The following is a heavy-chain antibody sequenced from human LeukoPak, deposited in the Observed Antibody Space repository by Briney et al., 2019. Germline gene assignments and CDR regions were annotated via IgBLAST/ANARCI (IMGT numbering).Heavy chain of an antibody. CDR3: ARPGQSSWWVYFNY. Sequence: PSETLSLTCTVSGGSSSSYYWTWIRQPPGKGLEWTGHIHTSGSTNYNPSLKSRVTMSVDTSKNQFSLRLSSVTAADTAVYYCARPGQSSWWVYFNYWGQGTLVTVSS. D-gene: IGHD2-15*01. V-gene: IGHV4-4*09. CDR2: IHTSGST. J-gene: IGHJ4*02. CDR1: GGSSSSYY.